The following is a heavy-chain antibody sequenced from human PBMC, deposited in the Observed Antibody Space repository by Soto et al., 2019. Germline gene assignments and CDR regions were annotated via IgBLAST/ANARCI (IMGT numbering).Heavy chain of an antibody. D-gene: IGHD5-12*01. CDR2: IIPIFGTA. CDR3: ATTGDGYGNSAKADY. V-gene: IGHV1-69*01. Sequence: QVQLVQSGAEVKKPGSSVKVSCKASGGTFSSYAISWVRQAPGQGLEWMGGIIPIFGTANYAQKFQGRVTITADESTSTDYMELSSLRSEDTAVYYCATTGDGYGNSAKADYWGQGTLVTVSS. CDR1: GGTFSSYA. J-gene: IGHJ4*02.